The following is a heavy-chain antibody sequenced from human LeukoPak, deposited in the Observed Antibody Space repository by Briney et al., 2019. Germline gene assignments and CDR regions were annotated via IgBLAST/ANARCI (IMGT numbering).Heavy chain of an antibody. Sequence: GGSLRLSCAASGFTFSSYAMHWVRQAPGKGLEWVAVISYDGSNKYYADSVKGRFTISRDNSKNTLYLQMNILRAEDTAVYYCARSYYDYGDFKDDYWGQGTLVTVSS. CDR1: GFTFSSYA. V-gene: IGHV3-30*04. D-gene: IGHD4-17*01. J-gene: IGHJ4*02. CDR3: ARSYYDYGDFKDDY. CDR2: ISYDGSNK.